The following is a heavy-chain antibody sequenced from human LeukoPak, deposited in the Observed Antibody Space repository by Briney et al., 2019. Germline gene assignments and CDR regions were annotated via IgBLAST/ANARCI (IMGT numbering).Heavy chain of an antibody. CDR3: ARRQNTDSSDVKGAFDI. CDR1: GGSIIRSTYY. V-gene: IGHV4-39*02. Sequence: SETLSLTCTVPGGSIIRSTYYWSWIRQPPGKGPEWIGSIYFSGSTYYNPSLESRVTISVDTSKNDFSLKLSSVTAADTAVYYCARRQNTDSSDVKGAFDIWGQGTMVTVSS. CDR2: IYFSGST. D-gene: IGHD3-22*01. J-gene: IGHJ3*02.